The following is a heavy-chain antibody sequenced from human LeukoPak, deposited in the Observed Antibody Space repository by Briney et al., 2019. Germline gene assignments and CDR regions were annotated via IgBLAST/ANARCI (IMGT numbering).Heavy chain of an antibody. CDR1: GFTVSSNY. Sequence: PGGSLTLSCAPSGFTVSSNYMSWVRQAPGKGLEWVSVIYSGGSTYYADSVKGRFTISRDNSKNTLYLQMNSLRAEDTAVYYCAREVYGTNYFDYWGQGTLVTVSS. J-gene: IGHJ4*02. V-gene: IGHV3-53*01. CDR3: AREVYGTNYFDY. CDR2: IYSGGST. D-gene: IGHD3-16*01.